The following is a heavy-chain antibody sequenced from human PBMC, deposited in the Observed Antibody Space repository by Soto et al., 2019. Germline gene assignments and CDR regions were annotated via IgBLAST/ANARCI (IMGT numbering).Heavy chain of an antibody. CDR3: AREGALKPFSS. J-gene: IGHJ5*02. Sequence: GGSLRLSCVASGFTFSNYNMNWVRQASGKGLEWVSHISGTGVYIHYADAVKGRFTISRDNAKSSVYLQMNSLRAEDTAVYYCAREGALKPFSSWGQGALVTVSS. V-gene: IGHV3-21*01. CDR2: ISGTGVYI. CDR1: GFTFSNYN.